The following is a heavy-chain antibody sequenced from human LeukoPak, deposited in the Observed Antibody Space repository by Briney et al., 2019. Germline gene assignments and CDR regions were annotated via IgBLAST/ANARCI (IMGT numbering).Heavy chain of an antibody. Sequence: PGGSLRLSCAVSGFTFTTEAMTWVRRAPGMGLEWISTISDSGRTTYYADSVKGRFTVSRDNSKNTVYLQMNSLRAEDTALYYCAKTLGLLPQFDYWGQGTLVAVSS. CDR3: AKTLGLLPQFDY. V-gene: IGHV3-23*01. CDR1: GFTFTTEA. J-gene: IGHJ4*02. CDR2: ISDSGRTT. D-gene: IGHD7-27*01.